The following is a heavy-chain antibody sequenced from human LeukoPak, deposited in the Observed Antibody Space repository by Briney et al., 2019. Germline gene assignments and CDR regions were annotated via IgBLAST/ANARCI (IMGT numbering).Heavy chain of an antibody. J-gene: IGHJ6*02. D-gene: IGHD2-15*01. CDR3: ARWHRYCSGGSCYHYYYGMDV. V-gene: IGHV3-48*02. Sequence: GGSLRLSCAASGFTFSSYSMNWVRQAPGKGLEWVSYISSSSSSRYYADYVKGRFTISRDNAKNSLYLQMNSLRDEDTAVYYRARWHRYCSGGSCYHYYYGMDVWGQGTTVTVSS. CDR1: GFTFSSYS. CDR2: ISSSSSSR.